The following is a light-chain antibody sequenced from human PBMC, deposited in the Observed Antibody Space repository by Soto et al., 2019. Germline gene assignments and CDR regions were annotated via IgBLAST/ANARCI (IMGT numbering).Light chain of an antibody. CDR3: QLRFT. J-gene: IGKJ2*01. CDR2: GAS. V-gene: IGKV3-20*01. CDR1: QSVSSSY. Sequence: EIVLTQSPGTLSLSPGERATLSCRASQSVSSSYLAWYQQKPGQAPRLLIYGASSRATGIPERFSGSGSGTDFTLSISRLEPDDFAVYYYQLRFTFGEGTKLEIK.